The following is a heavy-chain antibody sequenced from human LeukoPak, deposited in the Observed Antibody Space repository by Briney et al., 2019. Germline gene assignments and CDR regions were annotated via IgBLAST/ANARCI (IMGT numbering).Heavy chain of an antibody. D-gene: IGHD2-21*01. CDR1: GDSMNSGSYF. Sequence: KPSETLSLTCTVSGDSMNSGSYFWNWIRQPAGKGLEFIGHIYSSGSTHYNPSLKSRVTISVDTSKNQISLKLSSMTAADTAVYYCARVGGDYSYYYMDVWGKGTSVTVSS. J-gene: IGHJ6*03. CDR2: IYSSGST. CDR3: ARVGGDYSYYYMDV. V-gene: IGHV4-61*09.